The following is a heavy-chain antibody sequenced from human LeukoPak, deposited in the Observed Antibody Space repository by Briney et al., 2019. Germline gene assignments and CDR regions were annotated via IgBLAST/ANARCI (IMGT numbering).Heavy chain of an antibody. CDR3: ARGATQWERLHNWFDP. Sequence: SETLSLTCTVSGGSISSYYWSWIRQPPGKGLEWIGYIYNTGSTTYNPSLKSRVTISVDTSKNQFSLKLSSVTAADTAVYYCARGATQWERLHNWFDPWGQGTLVTVSS. J-gene: IGHJ5*02. CDR2: IYNTGST. CDR1: GGSISSYY. V-gene: IGHV4-59*01. D-gene: IGHD1-26*01.